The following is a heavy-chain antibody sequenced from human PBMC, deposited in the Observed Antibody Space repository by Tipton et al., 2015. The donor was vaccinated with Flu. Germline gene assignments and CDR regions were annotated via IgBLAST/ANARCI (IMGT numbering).Heavy chain of an antibody. D-gene: IGHD6-13*01. CDR2: IYYSGST. CDR1: GGSISSYY. V-gene: IGHV4-59*01. Sequence: LRLSCTVSGGSISSYYWSWIRQPPGKGLEWIGYIYYSGSTNYNPSLKSRVTIPVDTSKNQFSLKLSSVTAADTAVYYCARGRGIAAAGPCDYWGQGTLVTVSS. J-gene: IGHJ4*02. CDR3: ARGRGIAAAGPCDY.